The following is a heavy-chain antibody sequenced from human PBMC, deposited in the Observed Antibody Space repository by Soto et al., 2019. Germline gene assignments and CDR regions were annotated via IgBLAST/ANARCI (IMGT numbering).Heavy chain of an antibody. J-gene: IGHJ5*02. CDR1: GFSLSTSGVG. CDR2: IYWNDDK. Sequence: ASGPTLVNPTQTLTLTCTFSGFSLSTSGVGVGWIRQPPGKALEWLALIYWNDDKRYSPSLKSRLTITKDTSKNQVVLTMTNMDPVDTATYYCAHQTSGISMVRGDNQLYNWFDPWGQGTLVTVSS. D-gene: IGHD3-10*01. CDR3: AHQTSGISMVRGDNQLYNWFDP. V-gene: IGHV2-5*01.